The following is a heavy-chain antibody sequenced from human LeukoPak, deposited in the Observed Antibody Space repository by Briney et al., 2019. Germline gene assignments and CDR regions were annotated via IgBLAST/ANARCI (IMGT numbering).Heavy chain of an antibody. CDR3: ARGGRSSSWDWYFDL. CDR1: GGTFISYA. J-gene: IGHJ2*01. V-gene: IGHV1-69*13. D-gene: IGHD6-13*01. CDR2: IIPIFGTA. Sequence: ASVKVSCKASGGTFISYAISWVRQAPGQGLEWMGGIIPIFGTANYAQKFQGRVTITADESTSTAYMELSSLRSEDTAVYYCARGGRSSSWDWYFDLWGRGTLVTVSS.